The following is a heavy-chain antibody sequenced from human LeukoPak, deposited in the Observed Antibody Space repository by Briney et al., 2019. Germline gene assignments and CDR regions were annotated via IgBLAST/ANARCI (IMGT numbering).Heavy chain of an antibody. CDR1: GFTFDDYA. V-gene: IGHV3-43*02. Sequence: GGSLRLSCAASGFTFDDYAMHWVRQAPGKGLEWVSLISGDGGSTYYADSVKGRFTISRDNSKNSLYLQMNSLRTEDTALYYCAEDIGLVGLPENWFDSWGQGTLVTVSS. D-gene: IGHD6-19*01. J-gene: IGHJ5*01. CDR2: ISGDGGST. CDR3: AEDIGLVGLPENWFDS.